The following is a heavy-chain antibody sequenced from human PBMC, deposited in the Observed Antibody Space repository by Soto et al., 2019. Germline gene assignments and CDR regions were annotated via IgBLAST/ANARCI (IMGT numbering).Heavy chain of an antibody. CDR2: ISTSGSSI. CDR3: VRGTNSYVSGGYYNSRDFFDF. Sequence: LRLSCAASGFPLASLQMTCVRRAPGKGLEWIAYISTSGSSIFFADSVQGRCSVSRDNRKNSLSLTLDRLRGDDTALYYCVRGTNSYVSGGYYNSRDFFDFSKQGSQVPVSS. J-gene: IGHJ4*01. CDR1: GFPLASLQ. D-gene: IGHD3-10*01. V-gene: IGHV3-48*03.